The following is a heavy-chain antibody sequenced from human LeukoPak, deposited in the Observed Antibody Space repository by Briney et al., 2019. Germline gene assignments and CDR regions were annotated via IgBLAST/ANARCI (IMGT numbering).Heavy chain of an antibody. D-gene: IGHD3-22*01. J-gene: IGHJ4*02. Sequence: QSGGSLRLSCAASGFTFSTYGMHWVRQAPGKGLEWVAVIWYDGSNKYYADSVKGRFTISRDNSKNTLYLQMNSLRAEGTAVYYCGRDLFMIVVPGQNVLDYWGQGTLVTVSS. CDR2: IWYDGSNK. V-gene: IGHV3-33*01. CDR3: GRDLFMIVVPGQNVLDY. CDR1: GFTFSTYG.